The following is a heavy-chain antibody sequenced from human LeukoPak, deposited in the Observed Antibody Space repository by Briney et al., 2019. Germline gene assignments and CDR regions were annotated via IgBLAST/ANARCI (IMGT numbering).Heavy chain of an antibody. CDR2: INPNSGGT. D-gene: IGHD5-24*01. CDR3: ARQEMATILYPP. Sequence: RASVKVSCKASGYTFTGYYLHWVRQAPGQGLEWMGWINPNSGGTNYAQKFQGRVTMTRDTSISTAYMGLSSLRSDDTAVYYCARQEMATILYPPWGQGTLVTVSS. J-gene: IGHJ5*02. V-gene: IGHV1-2*02. CDR1: GYTFTGYY.